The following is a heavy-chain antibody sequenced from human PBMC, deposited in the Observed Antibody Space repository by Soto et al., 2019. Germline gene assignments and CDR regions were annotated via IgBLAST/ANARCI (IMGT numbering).Heavy chain of an antibody. CDR3: VRARFSQWSQDYYGLDV. Sequence: SETLSLTCGLSGSLPVGSLSTYFWTWIRQPPGKGLEWIGEINHSGSPNYSPSLRGRVTISLDTSKKQFSLNLSSVTAADTAVYFCVRARFSQWSQDYYGLDVWGQGTTVTVSS. CDR1: GSLPVGSLSTYF. CDR2: INHSGSP. D-gene: IGHD3-3*01. J-gene: IGHJ6*02. V-gene: IGHV4-34*01.